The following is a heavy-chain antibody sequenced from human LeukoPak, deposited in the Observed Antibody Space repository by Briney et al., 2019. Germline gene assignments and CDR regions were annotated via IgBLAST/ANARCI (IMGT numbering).Heavy chain of an antibody. V-gene: IGHV3-23*01. D-gene: IGHD6-19*01. CDR2: LSGGSSVT. J-gene: IGHJ4*02. CDR3: AKDRDTTSARAGSAFDY. Sequence: GGSLRLSCVASGFTFNNYAMSRVRQTPGKGLEWVSILSGGSSVTYHADSVKGRFTISRDNSKNTLYPQMSGLRDEDTAVYYCAKDRDTTSARAGSAFDYWGQGTLVTVSS. CDR1: GFTFNNYA.